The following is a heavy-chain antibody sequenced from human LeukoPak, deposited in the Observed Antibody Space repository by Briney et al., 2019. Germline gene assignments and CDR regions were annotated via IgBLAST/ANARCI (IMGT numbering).Heavy chain of an antibody. CDR2: ISSSGSTI. V-gene: IGHV3-11*01. CDR1: GFTFSDYY. Sequence: GGSLRLSCAASGFTFSDYYMSWIRQAPGKGLEWVSYISSSGSTIYYADSVKGRFTISRDNAKNSLYLQMNSLKAEDTAVYYCARDNVGATRGYYYYGMDVWGQGTTVTVSS. J-gene: IGHJ6*02. CDR3: ARDNVGATRGYYYYGMDV. D-gene: IGHD1-26*01.